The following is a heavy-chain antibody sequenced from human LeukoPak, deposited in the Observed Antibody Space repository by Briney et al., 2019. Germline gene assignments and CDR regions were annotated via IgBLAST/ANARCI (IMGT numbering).Heavy chain of an antibody. V-gene: IGHV4-4*07. Sequence: SETLSFTCTVSGGSISSYYWSWIRQPAGKGLEWIGRIYTSGGTNYNPSLKSRVTISVDTSKNQFSLKLSSVTAADTAVYYCARRSGTYHAFDIWGQGTMVTVSS. J-gene: IGHJ3*02. CDR3: ARRSGTYHAFDI. CDR1: GGSISSYY. D-gene: IGHD1-26*01. CDR2: IYTSGGT.